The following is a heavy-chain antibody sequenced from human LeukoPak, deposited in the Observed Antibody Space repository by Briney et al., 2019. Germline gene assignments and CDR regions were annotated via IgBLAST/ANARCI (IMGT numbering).Heavy chain of an antibody. V-gene: IGHV1-58*01. CDR2: IVVGSGNT. CDR1: GFTFTSSA. CDR3: AARIDFDWFGWFDP. Sequence: ASVKVSCKASGFTFTSSAVQWVRQARGQRLXXXXWIVVGSGNTNYAQKFQERVTITRDMSTSTAYMELSSLRSEDTAVYYCAARIDFDWFGWFDPWGQGTLVTVSS. J-gene: IGHJ5*02. D-gene: IGHD3-9*01.